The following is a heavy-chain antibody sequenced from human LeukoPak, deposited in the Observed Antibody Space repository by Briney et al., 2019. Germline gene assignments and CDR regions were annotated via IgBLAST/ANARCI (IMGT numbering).Heavy chain of an antibody. CDR2: IYSAGAT. CDR1: GFTVSNDY. D-gene: IGHD2-2*02. CDR3: ARHQLGGYCDSTRCYTNFYY. J-gene: IGHJ4*02. Sequence: PGGSLRLSCAASGFTVSNDYMSWVRQAPGKGLEWVSVIYSAGATYYADSVEGRFTISRDNSKNTLYLQMNSLRVEDTALYFCARHQLGGYCDSTRCYTNFYYWGQGTLVTVSS. V-gene: IGHV3-53*01.